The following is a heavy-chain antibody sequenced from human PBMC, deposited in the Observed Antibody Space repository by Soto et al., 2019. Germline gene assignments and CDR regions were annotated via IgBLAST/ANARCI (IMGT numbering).Heavy chain of an antibody. J-gene: IGHJ4*02. CDR3: AKDLIGQQWPYYFDY. V-gene: IGHV3-23*01. Sequence: EVQLLESGGGLVQPGGSLRLSCAASGFTFSSYAMSWVRQAPGKGLEWVSAISGSGGSTYYADSVKGRFTLSRDNSKNTLYLQMNSLRAEDTAVYYCAKDLIGQQWPYYFDYWGQGTLVTVSS. D-gene: IGHD6-19*01. CDR2: ISGSGGST. CDR1: GFTFSSYA.